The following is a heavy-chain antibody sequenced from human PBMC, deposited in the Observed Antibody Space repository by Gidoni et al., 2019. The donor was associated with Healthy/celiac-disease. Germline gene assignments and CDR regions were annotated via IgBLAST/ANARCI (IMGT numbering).Heavy chain of an antibody. Sequence: QVQLQQSGPGLVKPSQTLSLTCAISGDSVSSNSAAWNWIRQSPSRGLEWLGRTYYRSKWYNDYAVSVKSRITINPATSKNQFSLQLNSVTPEDTAVYYCARLVVVAAPPGYGMDVWGQGTTVTVSS. CDR1: GDSVSSNSAA. CDR2: TYYRSKWYN. J-gene: IGHJ6*02. CDR3: ARLVVVAAPPGYGMDV. D-gene: IGHD2-15*01. V-gene: IGHV6-1*01.